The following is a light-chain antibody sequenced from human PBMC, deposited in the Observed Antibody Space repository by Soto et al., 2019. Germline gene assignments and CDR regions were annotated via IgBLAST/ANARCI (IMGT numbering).Light chain of an antibody. CDR2: DAS. Sequence: EIVLTKSPATLSLSPGERATPSCRASQSVSSYLAWYQQKPGQAPRLLIYDASNRATGFPARFSGSGSGTDFTLTISRLEPEDFAVYYCQQRSSWPITFGQGTRLEI. J-gene: IGKJ5*01. CDR1: QSVSSY. CDR3: QQRSSWPIT. V-gene: IGKV3-11*01.